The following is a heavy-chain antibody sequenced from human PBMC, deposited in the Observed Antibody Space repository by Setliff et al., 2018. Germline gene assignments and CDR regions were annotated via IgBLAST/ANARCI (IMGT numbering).Heavy chain of an antibody. CDR2: INPGGSEE. J-gene: IGHJ4*02. V-gene: IGHV3-7*01. Sequence: GGSLRLSCAASGFTFNTFWMTWVRQAPGKGLEWVANINPGGSEEYYLDSVKGRFTISRDNAKTSLYLLMNSLRADDTAVYFCASATGYWGQGILVTAPQ. CDR1: GFTFNTFW. CDR3: ASATGY.